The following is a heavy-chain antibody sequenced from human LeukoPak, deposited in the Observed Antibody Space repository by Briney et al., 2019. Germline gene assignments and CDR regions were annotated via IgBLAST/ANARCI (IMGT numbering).Heavy chain of an antibody. CDR2: ITPIFGTA. V-gene: IGHV1-69*06. CDR3: ATRGVTLYYYYMDV. Sequence: SVKVSCKASGGTFSSYAISWVRQAPGQGLEWMGRITPIFGTANYAQKFQGRVTITADKSTSTAYMELSSLRSEDTAVYYCATRGVTLYYYYMDVWGKGTTVTVSS. J-gene: IGHJ6*03. CDR1: GGTFSSYA. D-gene: IGHD3-10*01.